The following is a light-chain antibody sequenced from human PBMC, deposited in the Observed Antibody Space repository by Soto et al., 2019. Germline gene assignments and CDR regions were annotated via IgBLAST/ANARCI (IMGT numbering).Light chain of an antibody. V-gene: IGLV2-14*01. J-gene: IGLJ1*01. CDR1: SSDVAAYNF. CDR2: DVS. CDR3: SSYTSGGNYV. Sequence: QSVLTHPVSVSGSPGQSGAISCTGTSSDVAAYNFVSWYQQHPGKAPKLMVFDVSNRPSGVSDRFSGSKSGNTASLTISGLQAEDEADYYCSSYTSGGNYVFGTGTKVTVL.